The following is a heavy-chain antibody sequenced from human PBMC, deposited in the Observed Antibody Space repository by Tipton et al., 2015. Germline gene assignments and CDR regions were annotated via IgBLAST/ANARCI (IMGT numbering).Heavy chain of an antibody. V-gene: IGHV4-39*07. CDR2: IYFSGST. CDR3: ARGHYVSRMDV. CDR1: GGSIRSSSYY. J-gene: IGHJ6*02. Sequence: GLVKPSETLSLTCTVSGGSIRSSSYYWGWIRQPPGKGLEWIGSIYFSGSTNYNPSLKSRVTISVDTSKNQFSLKLSSVTAADTAVYYCARGHYVSRMDVWGQGTTVTVSS. D-gene: IGHD3-10*01.